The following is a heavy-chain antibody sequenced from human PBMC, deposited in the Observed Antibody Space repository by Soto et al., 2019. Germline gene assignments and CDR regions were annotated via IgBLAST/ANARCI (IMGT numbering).Heavy chain of an antibody. J-gene: IGHJ3*02. V-gene: IGHV3-23*04. CDR3: AKDRSSSWVDDAFDI. CDR1: GFTFSTYS. CDR2: ISGSGGST. D-gene: IGHD6-13*01. Sequence: EVQLVESGGGLVQPGGSLRLSCAASGFTFSTYSMSWLRQAPGKGLEWVAGISGSGGSTYYADSVKGRCTISRDNSKNKLYEQMNSLRAEDTAVYYGAKDRSSSWVDDAFDIWGQGTMVTVSS.